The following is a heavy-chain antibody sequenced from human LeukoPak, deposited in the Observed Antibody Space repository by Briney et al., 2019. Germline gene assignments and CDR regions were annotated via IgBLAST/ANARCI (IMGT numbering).Heavy chain of an antibody. Sequence: ASVKVSCKASGYTFTGYYMHWVRQAPGQGLEWMGWINPNSGGTNYAQKFQGRVTMTRDTSISTAYMELSRLRSDDTAVYYCARVGYYGSGGNWFDPWGQGTLVTVSS. CDR1: GYTFTGYY. J-gene: IGHJ5*02. CDR2: INPNSGGT. CDR3: ARVGYYGSGGNWFDP. D-gene: IGHD3-10*01. V-gene: IGHV1-2*02.